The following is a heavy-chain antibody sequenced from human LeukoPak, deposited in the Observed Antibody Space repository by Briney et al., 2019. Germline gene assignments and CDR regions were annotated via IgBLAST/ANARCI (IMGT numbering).Heavy chain of an antibody. CDR1: GYTFTSYD. CDR3: ARALSWTTDSYYYMDV. CDR2: MNPNSGNT. V-gene: IGHV1-8*01. D-gene: IGHD3/OR15-3a*01. Sequence: ASVKVSCKASGYTFTSYDINWVPQATGRGLEWMGWMNPNSGNTGYAQKFQGRVTMTKNTSITTAYMELSSLRSEDTAVYYCARALSWTTDSYYYMDVWGKGTTVTVS. J-gene: IGHJ6*03.